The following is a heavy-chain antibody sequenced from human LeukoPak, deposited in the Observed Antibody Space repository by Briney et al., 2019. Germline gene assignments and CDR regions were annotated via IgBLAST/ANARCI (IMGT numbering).Heavy chain of an antibody. J-gene: IGHJ6*02. V-gene: IGHV3-30*04. CDR2: ISYDGSNK. CDR1: GFTFSSYA. Sequence: PGGSLRLSCAASGFTFSSYAMHWVRQAPGKGLEWVAVISYDGSNKYYADCVKGRFTISRDNSKNTLYLQMNSLRAEDTAVYYCAREGTIFGVPSTLYYYGMDVWGQGTTVTVSS. CDR3: AREGTIFGVPSTLYYYGMDV. D-gene: IGHD3-3*01.